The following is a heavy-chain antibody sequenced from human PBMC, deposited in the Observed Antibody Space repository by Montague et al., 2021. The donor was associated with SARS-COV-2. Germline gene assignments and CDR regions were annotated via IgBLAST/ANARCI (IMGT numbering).Heavy chain of an antibody. V-gene: IGHV4-59*01. CDR3: ARAIGSMYSSGWYYYYGMDV. CDR2: IYYSGST. Sequence: SETLSLTCTVSGGSISSYYWSWIRQPPGKGLEWIGYIYYSGSTNYNLSLKSRVTISVDTSKNQFSLKLSSVTAADTAVYYCARAIGSMYSSGWYYYYGMDVWGQGTTVTVSS. D-gene: IGHD6-19*01. CDR1: GGSISSYY. J-gene: IGHJ6*02.